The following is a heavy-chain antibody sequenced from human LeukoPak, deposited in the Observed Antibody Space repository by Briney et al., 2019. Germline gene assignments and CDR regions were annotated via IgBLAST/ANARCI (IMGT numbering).Heavy chain of an antibody. CDR2: INPSGGST. Sequence: GASVKVSCKASGYTFTSYYMHWVRQAPGQGLEWVGIINPSGGSTSYAQKFQGRVTMTRDTSTSTVYMELSSLRSEDTAVYYCARPWSKSVGTAGSYYFDYWGQGALVTVSS. CDR3: ARPWSKSVGTAGSYYFDY. J-gene: IGHJ4*02. V-gene: IGHV1-46*01. D-gene: IGHD6-25*01. CDR1: GYTFTSYY.